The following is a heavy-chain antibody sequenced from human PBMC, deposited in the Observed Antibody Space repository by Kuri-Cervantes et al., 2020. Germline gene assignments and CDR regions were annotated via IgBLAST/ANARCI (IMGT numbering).Heavy chain of an antibody. CDR3: ARDQGRELSPLDC. CDR2: ISGGSSFI. J-gene: IGHJ4*02. V-gene: IGHV3-21*01. D-gene: IGHD3-10*01. Sequence: GESLKISCAASGFSFSDHNMNWVRQAPGRGLEWVSSISGGSSFIDYADSVKGRFTVSRDNAKESLYLQMNSLRDEDMAVYYCARDQGRELSPLDCWGQGTLVTVSS. CDR1: GFSFSDHN.